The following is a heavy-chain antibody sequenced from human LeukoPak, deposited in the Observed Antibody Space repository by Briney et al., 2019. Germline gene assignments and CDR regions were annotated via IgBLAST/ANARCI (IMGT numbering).Heavy chain of an antibody. Sequence: PGGSLRLSCAASGFTVSSNYMSWVRQAPGKGLEWVSVIYSGGSTYYADSVKGRFTISRHNSKNTLYLQMNSLRAEDTAVYYCARGADIVVVPAAIGDGMDVWGQGTTVTVSS. CDR2: IYSGGST. D-gene: IGHD2-2*02. V-gene: IGHV3-53*01. CDR1: GFTVSSNY. CDR3: ARGADIVVVPAAIGDGMDV. J-gene: IGHJ6*02.